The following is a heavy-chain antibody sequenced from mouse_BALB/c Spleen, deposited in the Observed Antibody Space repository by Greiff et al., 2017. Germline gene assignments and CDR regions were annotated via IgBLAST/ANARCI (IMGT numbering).Heavy chain of an antibody. J-gene: IGHJ3*01. CDR1: GFSLTSYG. V-gene: IGHV2-9*02. D-gene: IGHD3-3*01. CDR2: IWAGGST. CDR3: AREGDGWFAY. Sequence: VNLVESGPGLVAPSQSLSITCTVSGFSLTSYGVHWVRQPPGKGLEWLGVIWAGGSTNYNSALMSRLSISKDNSKSQVFLKMNSLQTDDTAMYYCAREGDGWFAYWGQGTLVTVSA.